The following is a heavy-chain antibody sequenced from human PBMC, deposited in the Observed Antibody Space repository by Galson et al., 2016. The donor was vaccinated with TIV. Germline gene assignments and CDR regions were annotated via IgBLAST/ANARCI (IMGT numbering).Heavy chain of an antibody. CDR3: ARSGDYGDY. V-gene: IGHV1-8*02. D-gene: IGHD4-17*01. CDR1: GYTFTSYD. J-gene: IGHJ4*02. Sequence: SVKVSCKASGYTFTSYDINWVRQATGQGLEWMGWMGPNSGNTNYAQKFRGRVTMTRDTSVSTAYMELSSLRSEDTAVYYCARSGDYGDYWGQGTLVTVSS. CDR2: MGPNSGNT.